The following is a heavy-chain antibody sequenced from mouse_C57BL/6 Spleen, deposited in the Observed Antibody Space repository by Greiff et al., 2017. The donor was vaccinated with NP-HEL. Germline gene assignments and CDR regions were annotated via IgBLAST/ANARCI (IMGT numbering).Heavy chain of an antibody. D-gene: IGHD2-1*01. CDR3: ASQEVYYGNPFAY. J-gene: IGHJ3*01. CDR2: IDPSDSYT. V-gene: IGHV1-50*01. Sequence: QVQLQQPGAELVKPGASVKLSCKASGYTFTSYWMQWVKQRPGQGLEWIGEIDPSDSYTNYNQKFKGKATLTVDTSSSTAYMQLSSLTSEDSAVYYCASQEVYYGNPFAYWGQGTLVTVSA. CDR1: GYTFTSYW.